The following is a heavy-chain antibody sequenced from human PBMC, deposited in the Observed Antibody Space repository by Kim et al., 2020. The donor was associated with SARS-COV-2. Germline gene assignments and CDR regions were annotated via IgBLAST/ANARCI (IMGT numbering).Heavy chain of an antibody. D-gene: IGHD5-18*01. Sequence: NPSLKSRVTISEDTSKNQFSLKLSSVAAADTAVYYCARGIQLWNYYFDYWGQGTLVTVSS. CDR3: ARGIQLWNYYFDY. V-gene: IGHV4-39*01. J-gene: IGHJ4*02.